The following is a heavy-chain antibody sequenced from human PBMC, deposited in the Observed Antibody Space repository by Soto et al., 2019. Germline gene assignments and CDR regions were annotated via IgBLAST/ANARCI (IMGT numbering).Heavy chain of an antibody. V-gene: IGHV3-30*18. Sequence: GGSLRLFSAASGFRFSSYGMHWVRQSPGKGLEWVAVISYDGTNKYYVDSVKGRFTISRDNSKNTLYLQMNSLRAEDTAVYYCAKDRFSGSVSPFDYWGQGTLVTVSS. CDR2: ISYDGTNK. J-gene: IGHJ4*02. CDR1: GFRFSSYG. D-gene: IGHD1-26*01. CDR3: AKDRFSGSVSPFDY.